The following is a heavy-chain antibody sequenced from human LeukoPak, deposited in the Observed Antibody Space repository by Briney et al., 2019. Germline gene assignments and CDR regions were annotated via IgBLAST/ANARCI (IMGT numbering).Heavy chain of an antibody. J-gene: IGHJ6*03. D-gene: IGHD2-2*01. V-gene: IGHV4-34*01. CDR2: INHSGST. CDR3: ARASRGTFGYMDV. CDR1: GGSFSGYY. Sequence: SETLSLTCAVYGGSFSGYYWSWIRQPPGKGLEWIGEINHSGSTNYNPSLKSRITISVDTSKNQFSLKLSSVTAADTAVYYCARASRGTFGYMDVWGKGTTVTVSS.